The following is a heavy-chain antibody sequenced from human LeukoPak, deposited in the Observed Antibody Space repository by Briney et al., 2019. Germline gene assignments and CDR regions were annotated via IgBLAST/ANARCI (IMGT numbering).Heavy chain of an antibody. CDR2: INPNSGDT. CDR1: GYTFTGYY. CDR3: ARDQRRGYYYDSSGTLGNY. Sequence: ASVKVSCKASGYTFTGYYMHWVRQAPGQGLEWMGWINPNSGDTYYAPKFQGRVTMTRDTSISTAYMELSRLRSDDTAVYYCARDQRRGYYYDSSGTLGNYWGQGTLVTVSS. D-gene: IGHD3-22*01. J-gene: IGHJ4*02. V-gene: IGHV1-2*02.